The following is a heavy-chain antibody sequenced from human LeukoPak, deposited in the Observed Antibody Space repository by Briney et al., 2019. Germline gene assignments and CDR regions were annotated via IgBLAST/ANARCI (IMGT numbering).Heavy chain of an antibody. J-gene: IGHJ4*02. CDR2: IDSSGSYT. Sequence: PGGSLRLSCAASGFAFGNYAMGWVRQAPGKGLEWVSSIDSSGSYTPSADSVKGRFTISRDNFKNTLYLQMNSPRAEDTAVYFCAKISTVTDNFGHWGQGTLVTVSS. CDR3: AKISTVTDNFGH. D-gene: IGHD4-17*01. V-gene: IGHV3-23*01. CDR1: GFAFGNYA.